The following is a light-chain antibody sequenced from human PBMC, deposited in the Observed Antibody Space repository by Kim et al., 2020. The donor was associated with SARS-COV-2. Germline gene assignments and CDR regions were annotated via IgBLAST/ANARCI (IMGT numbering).Light chain of an antibody. V-gene: IGLV2-14*03. CDR3: SSYTSSSTYV. CDR1: SSDVGDYNY. J-gene: IGLJ1*01. Sequence: GQSITISCTGTSSDVGDYNYVTWYQQHPGKAPKLMIYDVSKRPSGVSSRFSGSKFGNTASLTISGLQAEDEADYYCSSYTSSSTYVFGSGTEVTVL. CDR2: DVS.